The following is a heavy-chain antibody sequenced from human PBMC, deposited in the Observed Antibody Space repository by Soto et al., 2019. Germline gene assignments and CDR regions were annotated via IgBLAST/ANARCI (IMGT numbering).Heavy chain of an antibody. CDR3: ARTRGSGWYRYYYYYMDV. CDR2: MNPNSGNT. J-gene: IGHJ6*03. D-gene: IGHD6-19*01. Sequence: ASVKVSCKASGYTLTSYDINWLRQATGQGLEWMGWMNPNSGNTGYAQKFQGRVTMTRNTSISTAYMELSSLRSEDTAVYYCARTRGSGWYRYYYYYMDVWGKGTTVTGSS. CDR1: GYTLTSYD. V-gene: IGHV1-8*01.